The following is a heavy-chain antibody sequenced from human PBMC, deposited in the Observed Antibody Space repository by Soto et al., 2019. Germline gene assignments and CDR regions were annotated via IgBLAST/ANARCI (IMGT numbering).Heavy chain of an antibody. V-gene: IGHV4-59*01. J-gene: IGHJ4*02. CDR3: AIGYYYDSSGYYLSY. Sequence: TLSLTCTVSGGSISSYYWSWIRQPPGKGLEWIGYIYYSGSTNYNPSLKSRVTISVDTSKNQFSLKLSSVTAADTAVYYCAIGYYYDSSGYYLSYWGQGTLVTVSS. CDR1: GGSISSYY. D-gene: IGHD3-22*01. CDR2: IYYSGST.